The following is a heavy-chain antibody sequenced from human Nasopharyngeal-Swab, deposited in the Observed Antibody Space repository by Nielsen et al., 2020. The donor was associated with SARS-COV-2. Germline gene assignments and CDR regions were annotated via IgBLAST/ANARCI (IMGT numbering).Heavy chain of an antibody. Sequence: ASVKVSCKASVYTFTSYSMHWVRQAPGQRLEWMGWINAGNGNTKYSQKFQGRVTITRDTSASTAYMELSSLRSEDTAVYYCARVLGDTALGYWGQGTLVTVSS. CDR3: ARVLGDTALGY. CDR2: INAGNGNT. J-gene: IGHJ4*02. D-gene: IGHD5-18*01. V-gene: IGHV1-3*01. CDR1: VYTFTSYS.